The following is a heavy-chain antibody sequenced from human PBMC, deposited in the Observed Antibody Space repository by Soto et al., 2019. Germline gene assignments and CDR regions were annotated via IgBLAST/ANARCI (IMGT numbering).Heavy chain of an antibody. D-gene: IGHD2-8*02. Sequence: GGSLGLSCAASGFTFSSYAMHWVRQAPGKGLEWVAVISYDGSNKYYADSVKGRFTISRDNSKNTLYLQMNSLRAEDTAVYYCARSRGVGPYYYYYGMDVWGQGTTVTVSS. J-gene: IGHJ6*02. CDR1: GFTFSSYA. CDR2: ISYDGSNK. V-gene: IGHV3-30-3*01. CDR3: ARSRGVGPYYYYYGMDV.